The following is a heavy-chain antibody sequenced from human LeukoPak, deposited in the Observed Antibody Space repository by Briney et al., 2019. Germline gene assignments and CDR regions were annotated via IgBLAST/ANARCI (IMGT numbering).Heavy chain of an antibody. Sequence: ASVKVSCKASGYTFTSYDINWVRQATGQGLEWMGWMNPNSGNTGYAQKFQGRVTITADKSTSTAYVELSSLRSEDTAVYYCAQRGGYCSSTSCYTRFDYWGQGTLVTVSS. CDR1: GYTFTSYD. V-gene: IGHV1-8*01. CDR3: AQRGGYCSSTSCYTRFDY. D-gene: IGHD2-2*02. J-gene: IGHJ4*02. CDR2: MNPNSGNT.